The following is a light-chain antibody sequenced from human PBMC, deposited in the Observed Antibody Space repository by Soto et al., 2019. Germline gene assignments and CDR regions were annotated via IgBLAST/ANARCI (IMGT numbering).Light chain of an antibody. V-gene: IGLV2-14*01. CDR1: SGDVGGYNY. CDR3: CSYTVASTYV. J-gene: IGLJ1*01. CDR2: AVT. Sequence: QSALTQPASGAGSPGQSVTISCAGTSGDVGGYNYFSWYQQHPGKAPKLMIHAVTNRPSGVSNRFSGSKSGNTASLTISSLQAEDEADYYCCSYTVASTYVFGTGTQVTVL.